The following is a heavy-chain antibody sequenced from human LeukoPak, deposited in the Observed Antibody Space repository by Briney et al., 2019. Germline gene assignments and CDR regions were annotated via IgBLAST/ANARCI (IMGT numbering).Heavy chain of an antibody. J-gene: IGHJ4*02. CDR2: IYSGGST. D-gene: IGHD3-16*01. CDR1: GFTVSSNY. V-gene: IGHV3-53*01. CDR3: ARLGPYSFDY. Sequence: GGSLRLSCAASGFTVSSNYMSWVSQAPGKGLEWVSVIYSGGSTYYADSVKGRFTISRDSSKNTLFLQMDSLRAEDTAVYYCARLGPYSFDYWGQGTLVTVSS.